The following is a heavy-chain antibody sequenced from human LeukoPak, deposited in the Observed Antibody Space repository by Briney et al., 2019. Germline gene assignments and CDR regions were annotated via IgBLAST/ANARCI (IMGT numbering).Heavy chain of an antibody. J-gene: IGHJ4*02. CDR1: GFTFSSYA. V-gene: IGHV3-23*01. CDR2: ISGSGGST. D-gene: IGHD3-10*01. CDR3: AKSTYGSPEGY. Sequence: GGSLRLSRAASGFTFSSYAMSWVRQAPGKGLEWVSAISGSGGSTYYADSVKGRFTISRDNSKNTLYLQMNSLRAEDTAVYYCAKSTYGSPEGYWGQGTLVTVSS.